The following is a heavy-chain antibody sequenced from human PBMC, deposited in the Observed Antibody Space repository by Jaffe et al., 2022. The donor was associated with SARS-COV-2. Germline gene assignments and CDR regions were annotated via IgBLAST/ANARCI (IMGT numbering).Heavy chain of an antibody. Sequence: QVQLVESGGGVVQPGRSLRLSCAASGFTFSSYAMHWVRQAPGKGLEWVAVISYDGSNKYYADSVKGRFTISRDNSKNTLYLQMNSLRAEDTAVYYCARDVVGATSYWGQGTLVTVSS. V-gene: IGHV3-30-3*01. D-gene: IGHD1-26*01. CDR1: GFTFSSYA. CDR3: ARDVVGATSY. J-gene: IGHJ4*02. CDR2: ISYDGSNK.